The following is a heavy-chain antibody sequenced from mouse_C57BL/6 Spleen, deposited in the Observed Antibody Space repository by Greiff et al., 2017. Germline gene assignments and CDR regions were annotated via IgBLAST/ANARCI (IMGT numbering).Heavy chain of an antibody. CDR2: ISSGGSYT. Sequence: EVKLVESGGDLVKPGGSLKLSCAASGFTFSSYGMSWVRQTPDKKLEWVATISSGGSYTYYPDSVKGRFTISRDNAKNTLYLQMSSLKSEDTAMYYCARQGGTKGYYCDYWGQGTTLTVSS. CDR1: GFTFSSYG. J-gene: IGHJ2*01. D-gene: IGHD3-3*01. V-gene: IGHV5-6*01. CDR3: ARQGGTKGYYCDY.